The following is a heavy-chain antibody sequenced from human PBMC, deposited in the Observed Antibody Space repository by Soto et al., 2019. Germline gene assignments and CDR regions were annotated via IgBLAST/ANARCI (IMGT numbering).Heavy chain of an antibody. CDR1: GFTFCSYG. CDR3: AKEVWSGPMDV. Sequence: QVQLVESGGGVVQPGRSLRLSCAASGFTFCSYGMHWVRQAPGKGLEWVAGISYDGSNKYYADSVKGRFTISRDNSKNTLYLPINGLSAEDTAVSSCAKEVWSGPMDVWGQGTTVTVSS. D-gene: IGHD3-3*01. CDR2: ISYDGSNK. J-gene: IGHJ6*02. V-gene: IGHV3-30*18.